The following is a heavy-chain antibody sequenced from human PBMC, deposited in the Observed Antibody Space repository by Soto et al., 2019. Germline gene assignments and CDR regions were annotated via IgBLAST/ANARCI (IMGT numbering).Heavy chain of an antibody. CDR2: IPQDGVDG. D-gene: IGHD2-21*02. CDR1: GFTFSMYS. V-gene: IGHV3-7*03. Sequence: TGGSLRLSCEVSGFTFSMYSMSWVRQSPGKGLEWVAKIPQDGVDGHYADSVKGRFIISRDNGKNSLHLQLNNLRAEDTAVYYCARDHLILPAHDFFYGSDVWGRGATVTV. J-gene: IGHJ6*02. CDR3: ARDHLILPAHDFFYGSDV.